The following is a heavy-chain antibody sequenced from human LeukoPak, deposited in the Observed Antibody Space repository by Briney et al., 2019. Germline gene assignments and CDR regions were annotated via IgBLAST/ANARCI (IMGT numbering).Heavy chain of an antibody. V-gene: IGHV4-39*07. CDR3: ARDSGTTGEVKFDP. CDR1: GASISGSGYY. CDR2: IYYTGST. D-gene: IGHD3-10*01. Sequence: SETLSLTCAVSGASISGSGYYLGWLRQPPGKGLEWIGNIYYTGSTYYNASLQSRVTISIDTSKNQFSLKLMSVTAADTAVYYCARDSGTTGEVKFDPWGQGTLVTVSS. J-gene: IGHJ5*02.